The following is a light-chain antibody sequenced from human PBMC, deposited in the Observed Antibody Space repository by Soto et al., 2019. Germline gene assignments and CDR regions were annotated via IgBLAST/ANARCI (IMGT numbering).Light chain of an antibody. CDR1: SSIVGAYNY. CDR2: EVT. J-gene: IGLJ3*02. V-gene: IGLV2-8*01. CDR3: SSCASSNTGV. Sequence: QSALTQPPSASGSPGQPVTISCTGPSSIVGAYNYVPWYQQHAGKAPKLVIYEVTKRPSGVPDRFSGSKSANTAFLTVSGLQAEDADDYYCSSCASSNTGVFGGGTKLTVL.